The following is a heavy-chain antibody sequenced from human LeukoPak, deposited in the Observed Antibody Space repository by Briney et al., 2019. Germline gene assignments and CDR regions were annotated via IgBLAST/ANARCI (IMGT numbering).Heavy chain of an antibody. CDR1: GFTFNGYY. V-gene: IGHV3-11*01. Sequence: GGSLRLSCAASGFTFNGYYMSWIRQAPGKGLEWLSYINIGGTNTHYADSVKGRFAISRDNAKKSLYLEMNNLRAEDTAVYYCATDGAGFDTWGQGVLVTVSS. J-gene: IGHJ5*02. CDR2: INIGGTNT. CDR3: ATDGAGFDT.